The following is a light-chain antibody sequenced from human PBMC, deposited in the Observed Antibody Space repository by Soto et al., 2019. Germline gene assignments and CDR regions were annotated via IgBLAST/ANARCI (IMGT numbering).Light chain of an antibody. V-gene: IGKV3-11*01. J-gene: IGKJ3*01. CDR1: QSVGSF. CDR2: DAS. Sequence: EIVLTQSPATLSLSPGERATLSCRASQSVGSFLAWYQQKSGQAPRLLIYDASNRAPGIPARFSGSGSGTDFTLTISSLEPEDFAVYYCQHRSNWLGTFGPGTKGDIK. CDR3: QHRSNWLGT.